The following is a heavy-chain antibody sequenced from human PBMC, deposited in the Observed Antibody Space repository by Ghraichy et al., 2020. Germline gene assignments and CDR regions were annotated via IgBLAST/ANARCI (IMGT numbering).Heavy chain of an antibody. CDR2: ITGSSITI. CDR3: ARLPLPRRAAVGDWYFDL. CDR1: GFSFSDYS. V-gene: IGHV3-48*01. J-gene: IGHJ2*01. Sequence: GGSLRLSCEGSGFSFSDYSMVWVRLTPRKALEWVSYITGSSITIFYTDSVKGRFTISRDNAKNSLYLQMNSLRAEDTAVYYCARLPLPRRAAVGDWYFDLWGRRTRVTLS. D-gene: IGHD6-13*01.